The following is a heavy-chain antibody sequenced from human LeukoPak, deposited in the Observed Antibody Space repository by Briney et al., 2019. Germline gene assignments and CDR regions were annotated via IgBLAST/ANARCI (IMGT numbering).Heavy chain of an antibody. CDR1: GFTFSSYA. CDR2: ISSNGGST. D-gene: IGHD6-13*01. V-gene: IGHV3-64D*06. CDR3: TALSTHSSSCYSSFDY. J-gene: IGHJ4*02. Sequence: PGGSLRLSCSASGFTFSSYAMHWVRQAPGKGLEYVSAISSNGGSTYYADSVKGRFTISRDNSKNTLSLQMSTLRAEDTAAYSCTALSTHSSSCYSSFDYWGQGTLVTVSS.